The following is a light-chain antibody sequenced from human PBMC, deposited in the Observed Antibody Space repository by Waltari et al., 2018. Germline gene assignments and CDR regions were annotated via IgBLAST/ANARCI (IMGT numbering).Light chain of an antibody. CDR2: SNN. J-gene: IGLJ2*01. CDR1: NSNIGSNT. Sequence: QSVLAHPPSASGTPGQRITISCSGSNSNIGSNTVNWYQQFPGTAPRLLIYSNNQRPSGVPDRFSASKSGSSAALAIYGLHSEDEADYYCSTWDDRLTGVVFGGGTKVTVL. V-gene: IGLV1-44*01. CDR3: STWDDRLTGVV.